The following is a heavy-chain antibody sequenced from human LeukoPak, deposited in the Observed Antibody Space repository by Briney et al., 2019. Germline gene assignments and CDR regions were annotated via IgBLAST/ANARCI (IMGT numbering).Heavy chain of an antibody. CDR2: ICGFSGNT. Sequence: PGGSLRLSCTASGFTFSDYAMSWVRQAPGKGLEWVSDICGFSGNTYYADSVKGRFTISRDNSKSTLYLQMNSLRAEDTATYYCAKDSGFSVSYFSNWGQGILVTVSS. D-gene: IGHD1-26*01. CDR3: AKDSGFSVSYFSN. J-gene: IGHJ4*02. CDR1: GFTFSDYA. V-gene: IGHV3-23*01.